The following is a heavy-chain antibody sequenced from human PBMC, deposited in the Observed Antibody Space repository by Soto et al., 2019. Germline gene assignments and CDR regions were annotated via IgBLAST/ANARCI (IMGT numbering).Heavy chain of an antibody. CDR3: ARGLYCSSTSCRNNWFDP. V-gene: IGHV1-2*04. Sequence: ASVKVSCKASGYTFTGYYMHWVRQAPGQGLEWMGWINPNSGGANYAQKFQGWVTMTRDTSISTAYMELSRLRSDDTAVYYCARGLYCSSTSCRNNWFDPWGQGTLVTVSS. CDR2: INPNSGGA. CDR1: GYTFTGYY. J-gene: IGHJ5*02. D-gene: IGHD2-2*01.